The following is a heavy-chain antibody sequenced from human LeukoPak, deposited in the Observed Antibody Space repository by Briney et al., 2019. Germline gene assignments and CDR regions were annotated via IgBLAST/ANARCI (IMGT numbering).Heavy chain of an antibody. Sequence: GASVKVSCKASGYTFTSYGLSWVRQAPGQGLEWMGWISAYNGNTNYAQKLQGRVTMTTDTSTSTAYMELRSLRSDDTAVYYCARSNYYDILTGLSRFDPWGQGTLVTVSS. CDR3: ARSNYYDILTGLSRFDP. D-gene: IGHD3-9*01. J-gene: IGHJ5*02. CDR2: ISAYNGNT. V-gene: IGHV1-18*01. CDR1: GYTFTSYG.